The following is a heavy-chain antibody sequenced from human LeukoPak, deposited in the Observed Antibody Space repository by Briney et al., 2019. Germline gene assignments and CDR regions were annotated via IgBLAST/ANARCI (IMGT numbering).Heavy chain of an antibody. J-gene: IGHJ1*01. Sequence: ASVKVSXKASGYTFTSYYMHWVRQAPGQGLEWMGIINPSGGSTSYAQKFQGRVTMTRDTSTSTVYMELSSLRSEDTAVYYCARGSGDCNGGSCYATYFQHWGQGTLVTVSS. V-gene: IGHV1-46*01. CDR1: GYTFTSYY. CDR2: INPSGGST. D-gene: IGHD2-15*01. CDR3: ARGSGDCNGGSCYATYFQH.